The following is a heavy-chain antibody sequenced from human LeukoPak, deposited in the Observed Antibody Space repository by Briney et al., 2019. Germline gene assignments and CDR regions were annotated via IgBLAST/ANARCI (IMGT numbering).Heavy chain of an antibody. CDR1: GYSFPSYW. CDR2: IYFGGSDT. V-gene: IGHV5-51*01. Sequence: GESLKISCKGAGYSFPSYWIGWVRQMPGTGLEWLGLIYFGGSDTRYSLSFQGQVTISADKSINTAYLQWSSLKASDTAMYYCAGARHGNTYFDDWGQGTLVTVSS. CDR3: AGARHGNTYFDD. D-gene: IGHD1-1*01. J-gene: IGHJ4*02.